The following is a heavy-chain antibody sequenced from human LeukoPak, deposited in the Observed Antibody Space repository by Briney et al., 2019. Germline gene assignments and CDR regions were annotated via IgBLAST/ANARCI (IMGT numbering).Heavy chain of an antibody. V-gene: IGHV4-39*07. Sequence: PSETLSLTCTVSGGSISSYYWGWIRQPPGKGLEWIGSIYYSGSTYYNPSLKSRVTISVDTSKNQFSLKLSSVTAADTAVYYCARVELCDILTGYLDYWGQGTLVTVSS. CDR3: ARVELCDILTGYLDY. CDR2: IYYSGST. CDR1: GGSISSYY. D-gene: IGHD3-9*01. J-gene: IGHJ4*02.